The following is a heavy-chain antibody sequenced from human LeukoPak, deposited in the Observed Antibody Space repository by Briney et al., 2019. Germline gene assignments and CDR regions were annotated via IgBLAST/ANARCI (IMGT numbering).Heavy chain of an antibody. D-gene: IGHD3-16*01. J-gene: IGHJ4*02. V-gene: IGHV3-7*04. Sequence: GGSLRLSCAASGFTFTNHWMSWVRQAPGKGLEWVANINQDGSEKFYVDSVKGRFTISRDNAKNSLYLQMNSLRAEDTAVYYCARGFGANFDYWGQGTLVTVSS. CDR2: INQDGSEK. CDR1: GFTFTNHW. CDR3: ARGFGANFDY.